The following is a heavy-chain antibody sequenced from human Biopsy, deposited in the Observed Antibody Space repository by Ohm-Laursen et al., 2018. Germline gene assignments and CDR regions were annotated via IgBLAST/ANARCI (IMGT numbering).Heavy chain of an antibody. Sequence: TLSLTCTVSGVSINGGRYCWNWIRHHPGKGLEWIGNIFYSANTYYNPSLKSRVTISVDTSKNQFSLKLSSVTAADTAVYYCARLGSGDYFPTFFDFWGQGALVTVSS. CDR1: GVSINGGRYC. D-gene: IGHD5-12*01. J-gene: IGHJ4*02. CDR2: IFYSANT. CDR3: ARLGSGDYFPTFFDF. V-gene: IGHV4-31*03.